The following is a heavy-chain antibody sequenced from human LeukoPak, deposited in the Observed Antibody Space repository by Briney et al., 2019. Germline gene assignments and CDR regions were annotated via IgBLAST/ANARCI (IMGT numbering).Heavy chain of an antibody. J-gene: IGHJ5*02. CDR2: ISYDGSNK. CDR1: GFTFSSYA. V-gene: IGHV3-30*04. CDR3: ARAPRPGYYYDSSGYYPHWFDP. Sequence: GRSLRLSCAASGFTFSSYAMHWVRQAPGKELEWVAVISYDGSNKYYADSVKGRFTISRDNSKNTLYLQMNSLRAEDTAVYYCARAPRPGYYYDSSGYYPHWFDPWGQGTLVTVSS. D-gene: IGHD3-22*01.